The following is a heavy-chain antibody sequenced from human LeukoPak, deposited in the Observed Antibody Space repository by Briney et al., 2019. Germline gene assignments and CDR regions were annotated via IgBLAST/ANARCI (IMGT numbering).Heavy chain of an antibody. Sequence: QPGGTLRLSCAASGFTFSSFGMTWVRQAPGMGLEWVSGISGSDGSTYYADSVKGRFTISRDNSKNTLYLQMNSLRAEDTAVYYCARDMEAWYDILTGYSFNYWGQGTLVTVSS. V-gene: IGHV3-23*01. CDR2: ISGSDGST. D-gene: IGHD3-9*01. CDR1: GFTFSSFG. CDR3: ARDMEAWYDILTGYSFNY. J-gene: IGHJ4*02.